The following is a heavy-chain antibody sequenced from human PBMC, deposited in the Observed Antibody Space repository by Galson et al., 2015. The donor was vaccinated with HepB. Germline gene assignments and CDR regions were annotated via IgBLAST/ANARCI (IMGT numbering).Heavy chain of an antibody. D-gene: IGHD3-10*01. CDR1: GGSISSYY. J-gene: IGHJ6*02. CDR3: ARDPLRGVRGVTGMDV. Sequence: SETLSLTCTVSGGSISSYYWSWIRQPAGKGLEWIGRIYTSGSTNYNPSLKSRVTMSVDTSKNQFSLKLSSVTAADTAVYYCARDPLRGVRGVTGMDVWGQGTTVTVSS. V-gene: IGHV4-4*07. CDR2: IYTSGST.